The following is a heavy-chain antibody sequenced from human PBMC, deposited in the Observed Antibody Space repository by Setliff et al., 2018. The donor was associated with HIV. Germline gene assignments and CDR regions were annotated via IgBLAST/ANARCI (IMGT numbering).Heavy chain of an antibody. V-gene: IGHV3-30*01. CDR3: ARHNVITYGGLFFDYYYYGMDV. D-gene: IGHD3-16*01. Sequence: GGSLRLSCAASGFTFSSYAMHWVRQAPGKGLEWVAVISYDGSNKYYADSVKGRFTLSRDNSRNQFSLNVNSLTAADTALYYCARHNVITYGGLFFDYYYYGMDVWAHGTTVTVSS. CDR2: ISYDGSNK. J-gene: IGHJ6*02. CDR1: GFTFSSYA.